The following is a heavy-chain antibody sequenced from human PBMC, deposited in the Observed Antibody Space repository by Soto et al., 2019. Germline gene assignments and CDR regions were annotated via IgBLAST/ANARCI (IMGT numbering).Heavy chain of an antibody. CDR1: GGSFSGYY. CDR2: INHSGST. V-gene: IGHV4-34*01. CDR3: ARGTGGFPTAYYYYGMDV. Sequence: SETLSLTCAVYGGSFSGYYWSWIRQPPGKGLEWIGEINHSGSTNYNPSLKSRVTISVDTSKNQFPLKLSSVTAADTAVYYCARGTGGFPTAYYYYGMDVWGQGTTVTVSS. J-gene: IGHJ6*02. D-gene: IGHD3-16*01.